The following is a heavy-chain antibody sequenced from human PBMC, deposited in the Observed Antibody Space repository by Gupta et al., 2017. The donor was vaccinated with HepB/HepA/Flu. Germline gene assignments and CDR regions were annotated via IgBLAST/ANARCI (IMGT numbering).Heavy chain of an antibody. J-gene: IGHJ4*02. V-gene: IGHV4-4*07. CDR2: IYTNGNT. Sequence: VQLQESGPGLVKPSETLSLTCTVSGGSISNYYWNWIRQPAGKGLEWIGRIYTNGNTNYNPSLKSRVTMSGDTSKNQFSLKLSSVTAADTAVYYCTRDPTGYSPDYFDYWGQGTLVTVSS. D-gene: IGHD1-26*01. CDR3: TRDPTGYSPDYFDY. CDR1: GGSISNYY.